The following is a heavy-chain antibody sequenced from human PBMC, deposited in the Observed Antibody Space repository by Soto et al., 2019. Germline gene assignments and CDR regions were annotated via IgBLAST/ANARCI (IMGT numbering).Heavy chain of an antibody. CDR3: ARDTVVVPAAIWRGDP. Sequence: PGGSLRLSCAASGFTFSDHYMSWIRQAPGKGLEWVSYISSSGSTIYYADSVKGRFTISRDNAKNSLYLQMNSLRAEDTAVYYCARDTVVVPAAIWRGDPWGQGTLVTVSS. J-gene: IGHJ5*02. CDR2: ISSSGSTI. CDR1: GFTFSDHY. D-gene: IGHD2-2*01. V-gene: IGHV3-11*01.